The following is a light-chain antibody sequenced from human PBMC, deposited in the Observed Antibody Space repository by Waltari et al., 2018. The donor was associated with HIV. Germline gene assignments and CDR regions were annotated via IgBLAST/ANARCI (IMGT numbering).Light chain of an antibody. CDR2: RNN. V-gene: IGLV1-47*01. J-gene: IGLJ1*01. CDR3: CSYAGSSTFV. Sequence: QSVVTQPPSASATPGQRVTISCSGSSSNIGPHYVYWYKQLPGTAPKMLIYRNNQRPSGVPDRFSGSKSGTSASLAITGLQAEDEADYYCCSYAGSSTFVFGTGTKVTVL. CDR1: SSNIGPHY.